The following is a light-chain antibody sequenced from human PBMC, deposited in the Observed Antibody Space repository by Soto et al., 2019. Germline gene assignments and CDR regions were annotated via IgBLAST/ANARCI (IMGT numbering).Light chain of an antibody. CDR1: SSDVGGYNY. V-gene: IGLV2-14*01. Sequence: QSALTQPASVSGAPGQSITISCTGTSSDVGGYNYVSWYQQHPGKAPKLMVYEVTNRPSAISNRFSGSKSGNTASLTISGLQVEDEADYYCSSYSTSSSTSYVFGTGTKLTVL. J-gene: IGLJ1*01. CDR3: SSYSTSSSTSYV. CDR2: EVT.